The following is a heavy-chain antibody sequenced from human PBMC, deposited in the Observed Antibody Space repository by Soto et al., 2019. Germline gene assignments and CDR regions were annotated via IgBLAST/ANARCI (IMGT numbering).Heavy chain of an antibody. D-gene: IGHD3-3*01. Sequence: ASVKVSCKASGYTFTSYGISWVRQAPRQGLEWMGWISAYNGNTNYAQKLQGRVTMTTDTSTSTAYMELRSLRSDDTAVYYCARAYDFWSGYYGFDYWGQGTLVTVSS. V-gene: IGHV1-18*01. CDR2: ISAYNGNT. CDR3: ARAYDFWSGYYGFDY. J-gene: IGHJ4*02. CDR1: GYTFTSYG.